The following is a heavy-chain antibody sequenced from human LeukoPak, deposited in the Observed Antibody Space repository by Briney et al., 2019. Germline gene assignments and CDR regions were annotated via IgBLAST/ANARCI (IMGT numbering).Heavy chain of an antibody. CDR2: INPNSGGT. CDR3: ARSIGYCSGGSCYSAAFDT. D-gene: IGHD2-15*01. V-gene: IGHV1-2*02. Sequence: ASVKVSCKASGYTFTGYYMHWVRQAPGQGLEWMGWINPNSGGTNYAQKFQGRVTMTRDTSISTAYMELSRLRSDDTAVYYCARSIGYCSGGSCYSAAFDTWGQGTMVTVSS. CDR1: GYTFTGYY. J-gene: IGHJ3*02.